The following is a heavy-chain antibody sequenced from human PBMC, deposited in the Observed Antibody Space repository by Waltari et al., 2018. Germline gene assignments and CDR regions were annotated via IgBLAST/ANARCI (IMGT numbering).Heavy chain of an antibody. V-gene: IGHV3-53*01. Sequence: EVQLVESGGGLIQPGGSLRLSCAASGFTVSSNYMSWVRQAPGEGLSGIYGGGSTYYAESVKGRFTISRDNSKNTLYLQMNSLRAEDTAVYYCATNHYGSGSYYKRVMGAFDIWGQGTMVTVSS. CDR2: IYGGGST. CDR1: GFTVSSNY. J-gene: IGHJ3*02. D-gene: IGHD3-10*01. CDR3: ATNHYGSGSYYKRVMGAFDI.